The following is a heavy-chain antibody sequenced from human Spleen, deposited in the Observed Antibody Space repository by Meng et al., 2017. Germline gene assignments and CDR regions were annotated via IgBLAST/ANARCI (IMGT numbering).Heavy chain of an antibody. CDR1: GYSFTGYY. Sequence: ASVKVSCKASGYSFTGYYIHWVRQAPGQGLEWMGRINPDSGGTNYAQKFQGRIIMSRDTSITTASMELSSLRSYDTAVYYCASGGHRVTADAFDLWGQGTVVTVSS. CDR3: ASGGHRVTADAFDL. CDR2: INPDSGGT. V-gene: IGHV1-2*06. J-gene: IGHJ3*01. D-gene: IGHD2-21*02.